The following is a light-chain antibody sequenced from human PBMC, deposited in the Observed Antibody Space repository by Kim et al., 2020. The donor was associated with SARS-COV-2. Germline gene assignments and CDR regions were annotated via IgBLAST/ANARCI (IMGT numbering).Light chain of an antibody. CDR1: SNDVGDSNF. CDR2: DVG. V-gene: IGLV2-14*03. Sequence: QSALAQPASVSGSPGQSITISCTGTSNDVGDSNFVSWYQQRPGKAPRLVIYDVGNRPSGVSDRFSGSKSGNTASLTISRLQPEDDADYFCVSYTFTNVPYVFGTGTKVTVL. CDR3: VSYTFTNVPYV. J-gene: IGLJ1*01.